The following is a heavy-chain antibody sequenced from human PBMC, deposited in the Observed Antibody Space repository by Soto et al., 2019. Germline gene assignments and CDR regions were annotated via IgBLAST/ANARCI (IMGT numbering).Heavy chain of an antibody. D-gene: IGHD4-17*01. J-gene: IGHJ6*03. CDR2: ISYDGSNK. Sequence: QVQLVESGGGVVQPGRSLRLSCAASGFTFSSYGMHWVRQAPGKGLEWVAVISYDGSNKYYADSVKGRFTISRDNSKNTLYLQMNSLRAEDTAVYYCAKEGTVTTDYYYYMDVWGKGTTVTVSS. V-gene: IGHV3-30*18. CDR3: AKEGTVTTDYYYYMDV. CDR1: GFTFSSYG.